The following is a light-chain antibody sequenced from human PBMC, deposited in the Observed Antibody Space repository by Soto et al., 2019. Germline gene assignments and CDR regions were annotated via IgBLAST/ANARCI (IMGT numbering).Light chain of an antibody. CDR3: QQYDSSPGT. CDR2: GAS. CDR1: QSVSSCY. V-gene: IGKV3-20*01. Sequence: EIVLTQSPGTLSLSPVEGATLSGRARQSVSSCYLAWYQQKPGQAPRILIFGASSRATGIPDRFSGGGSGTDFTLTISRREPEDFAVYYCQQYDSSPGTFGQGTKVE. J-gene: IGKJ1*01.